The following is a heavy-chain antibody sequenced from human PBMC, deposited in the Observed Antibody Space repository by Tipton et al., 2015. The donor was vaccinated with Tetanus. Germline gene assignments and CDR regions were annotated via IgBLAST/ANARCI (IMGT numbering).Heavy chain of an antibody. V-gene: IGHV1-2*02. J-gene: IGHJ6*02. Sequence: QVQLVQSGAELKKPGASVKVSRKAFGYTFTAQYMYWVRQAPGQGLEWMGWIDPNSGDTKYAQKFQGRVTMTRDTSISTIHMELSRLKSDDTAVYYCARDRGDYIYYGMDVWGQGTTVTVSS. D-gene: IGHD3-22*01. CDR2: IDPNSGDT. CDR1: GYTFTAQY. CDR3: ARDRGDYIYYGMDV.